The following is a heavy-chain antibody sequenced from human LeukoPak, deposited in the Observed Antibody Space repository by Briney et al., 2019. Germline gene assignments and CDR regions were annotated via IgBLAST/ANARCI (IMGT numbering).Heavy chain of an antibody. CDR2: IKSKTDGGTT. D-gene: IGHD5-18*01. Sequence: GGSLRLSCAASGFTFRDAGMSWVRQAPGKGLGWVGRIKSKTDGGTTDYAAPVKGRFTISRDDSENTLYLQMSSLKTEDTAVYFCAHRNTALVRVDYWGQGTLVTVSS. J-gene: IGHJ4*02. CDR1: GFTFRDAG. CDR3: AHRNTALVRVDY. V-gene: IGHV3-15*01.